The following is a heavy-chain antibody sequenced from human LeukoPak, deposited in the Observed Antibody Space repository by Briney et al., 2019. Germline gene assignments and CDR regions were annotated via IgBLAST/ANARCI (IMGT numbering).Heavy chain of an antibody. CDR1: GSSLSDYE. J-gene: IGHJ4*02. CDR2: INTGSSST. Sequence: GGSLRLSCTASGSSLSDYEINWVRQAPGKGLEWVSYINTGSSSTYYADSLKGRFTISRDDAKNSVYLQLNSLRAEDTALYYCARETSHCGGDCYDYWGQGTLVTVSS. CDR3: ARETSHCGGDCYDY. D-gene: IGHD2-21*01. V-gene: IGHV3-48*03.